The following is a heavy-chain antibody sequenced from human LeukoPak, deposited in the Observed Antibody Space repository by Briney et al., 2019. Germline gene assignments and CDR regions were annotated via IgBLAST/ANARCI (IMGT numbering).Heavy chain of an antibody. Sequence: SDTLSLTCAVSGYSITSSSWWGWIRQPPGKGLERIGYIYHSGTTYYNPSLQSRVTTSVDTSKNQFSLKLSSVTAVDTAVYYCARKENVYYYFDYWGQGTLVTVSS. CDR2: IYHSGTT. D-gene: IGHD3-10*01. CDR1: GYSITSSSW. J-gene: IGHJ4*02. V-gene: IGHV4-28*01. CDR3: ARKENVYYYFDY.